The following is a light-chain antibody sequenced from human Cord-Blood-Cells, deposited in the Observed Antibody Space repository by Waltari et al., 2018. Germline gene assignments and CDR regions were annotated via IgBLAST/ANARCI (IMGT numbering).Light chain of an antibody. Sequence: DIVMTQSPDSLAVSLGERATINCKFSQSVLYSSNNKSYLAWYQQKPGKPPKLLIYWASTRESGVPDRFSGSGSGTDFTLTISSLQSEDVAVYYCQQYYSTLWTFGQGTKVEIK. J-gene: IGKJ1*01. CDR2: WAS. CDR1: QSVLYSSNNKSY. CDR3: QQYYSTLWT. V-gene: IGKV4-1*01.